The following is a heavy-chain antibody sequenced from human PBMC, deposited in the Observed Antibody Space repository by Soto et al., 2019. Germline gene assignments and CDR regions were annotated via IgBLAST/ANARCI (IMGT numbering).Heavy chain of an antibody. V-gene: IGHV1-18*01. Sequence: ASVKVSCKASGYTFTSYGISWVRQAPGQGLEWMGWISAYNGNTNYAQKLQGRVTMTTDTSTSTAYMELRSLRSDDTAVYYCARGPLETSRNYYYMDVWGKGTTVTVSS. CDR2: ISAYNGNT. CDR3: ARGPLETSRNYYYMDV. CDR1: GYTFTSYG. J-gene: IGHJ6*03.